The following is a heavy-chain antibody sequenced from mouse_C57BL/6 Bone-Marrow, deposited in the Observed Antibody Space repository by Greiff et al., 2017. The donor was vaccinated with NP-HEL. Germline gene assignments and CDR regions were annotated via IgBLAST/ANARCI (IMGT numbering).Heavy chain of an antibody. Sequence: EVQLQQPGPGLVKPSQSLSLTCSVTGYSIISGYYWNWIRQLPGNKLEWMANNSYDGSNNYNPTLKNRIPMTRDKSTHHFFLKSTSVPTEDTATYYCAIEDGYCGSPFAYWGRGTLVTVSA. CDR1: GYSIISGYY. V-gene: IGHV3-6*01. CDR3: AIEDGYCGSPFAY. CDR2: NSYDGSN. D-gene: IGHD1-1*01. J-gene: IGHJ3*01.